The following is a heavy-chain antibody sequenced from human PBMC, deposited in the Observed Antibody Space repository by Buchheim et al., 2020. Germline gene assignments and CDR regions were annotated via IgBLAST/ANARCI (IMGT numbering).Heavy chain of an antibody. CDR2: IKQDGSEK. D-gene: IGHD6-13*01. J-gene: IGHJ6*02. CDR3: ARRGYSSSWYLSDYYYYGMDV. V-gene: IGHV3-7*01. Sequence: EVQLVESGGGLVQPGGSLRLSCAASGFTFSSYWMSWVRQAPGKGLEWVANIKQDGSEKYYVDSVKGRFTISSDNAKNSLYLQMNSLRAEDTAVYYCARRGYSSSWYLSDYYYYGMDVWGQGTT. CDR1: GFTFSSYW.